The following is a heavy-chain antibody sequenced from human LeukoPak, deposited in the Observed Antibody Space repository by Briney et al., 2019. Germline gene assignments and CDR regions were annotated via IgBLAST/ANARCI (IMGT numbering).Heavy chain of an antibody. Sequence: GGSLRLSCADSGFTFSSDSMNWVRQAPGKGLEWVSYISSSSSTIYYADSVKGRFTISRDNAKNSLYLQMNSLRDEDTAVYYCARDRAITIFGVAPTPFDYWGQGTLVTVSS. J-gene: IGHJ4*02. CDR3: ARDRAITIFGVAPTPFDY. CDR2: ISSSSSTI. CDR1: GFTFSSDS. D-gene: IGHD3-3*01. V-gene: IGHV3-48*02.